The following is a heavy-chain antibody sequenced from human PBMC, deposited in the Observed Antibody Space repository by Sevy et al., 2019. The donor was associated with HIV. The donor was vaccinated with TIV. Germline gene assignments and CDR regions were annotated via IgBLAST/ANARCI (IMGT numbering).Heavy chain of an antibody. V-gene: IGHV3-9*01. CDR2: ITWNSGKI. Sequence: GGSLRLSCAASGFSFGDYAMHWVRQAPGKGLESVSGITWNSGKIGYADLVQGRFTISRENAKNSLYLQMYSLRAEDTAVYYCAKDKGPLNYASSGYQFYYYGLDVWGQGTTVTVSS. D-gene: IGHD3-22*01. CDR3: AKDKGPLNYASSGYQFYYYGLDV. J-gene: IGHJ6*02. CDR1: GFSFGDYA.